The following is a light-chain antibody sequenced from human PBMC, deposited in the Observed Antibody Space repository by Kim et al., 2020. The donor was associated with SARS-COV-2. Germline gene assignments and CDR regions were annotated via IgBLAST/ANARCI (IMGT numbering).Light chain of an antibody. CDR1: NIGGHS. Sequence: ARITCGGNNIGGHSVHWYQQKPGQAPVLVIYYDSDRPSGIPERFSGSKAATTATLTISRVEAGDEADYYCQVWDTDTDDYVFGTGTKVTVL. J-gene: IGLJ1*01. CDR3: QVWDTDTDDYV. CDR2: YDS. V-gene: IGLV3-21*01.